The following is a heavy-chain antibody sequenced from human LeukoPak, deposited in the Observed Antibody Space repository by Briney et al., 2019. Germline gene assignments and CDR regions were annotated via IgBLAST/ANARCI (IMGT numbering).Heavy chain of an antibody. CDR2: IYYSEST. CDR1: GGSISSYY. D-gene: IGHD4-17*01. Sequence: PSETLSLTCTVSGGSISSYYWSWIRQPPGKGLEWIGYIYYSESTNYNPSLKSRVTISVDTSKNQFSLKLSSVTAADTAVYYCARGGDYDGPNGFDPWGQGTLVTVSS. J-gene: IGHJ5*02. V-gene: IGHV4-59*01. CDR3: ARGGDYDGPNGFDP.